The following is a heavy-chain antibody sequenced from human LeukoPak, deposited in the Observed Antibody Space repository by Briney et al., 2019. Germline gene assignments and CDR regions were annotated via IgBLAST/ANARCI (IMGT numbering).Heavy chain of an antibody. V-gene: IGHV3-23*01. J-gene: IGHJ3*02. D-gene: IGHD1-14*01. Sequence: GGSLGRSCAASGFSFSRYAMSWVGQAPGKGLEWVSGIRGSGGTTSHADSVKGRFTISRDNSKNTLYLQMNSLRVEDTAVYYCAKKEPPAVDAFDIWGRGTMVIVSS. CDR3: AKKEPPAVDAFDI. CDR2: IRGSGGTT. CDR1: GFSFSRYA.